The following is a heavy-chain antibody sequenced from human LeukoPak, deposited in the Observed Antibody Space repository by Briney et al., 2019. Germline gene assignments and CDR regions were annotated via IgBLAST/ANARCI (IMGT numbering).Heavy chain of an antibody. J-gene: IGHJ4*02. V-gene: IGHV4-59*02. D-gene: IGHD6-19*01. CDR2: IYYTGST. CDR1: GGSVSDYY. CDR3: ARAGGSGLIDY. Sequence: SETLSLTCTVSGGSVSDYYWSWIRQSPGKGLEWIGYIYYTGSTSYNPSLRSRVTMSADTSKNQFSLKLSSVTAADTAVYYCARAGGSGLIDYWGQGTLVTVSS.